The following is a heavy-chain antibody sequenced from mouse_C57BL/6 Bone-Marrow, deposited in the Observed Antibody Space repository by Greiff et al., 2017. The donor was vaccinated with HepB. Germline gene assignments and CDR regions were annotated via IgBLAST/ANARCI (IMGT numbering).Heavy chain of an antibody. Sequence: QVQLQQSGAELVKPGASVKMSCKASGYTFTSYWITWVKQRPGQGLEWIGDIYPGSGSTNYNEKFKSKATLTVDTSSSTAYMQLSSLTSEDSAVYYCAREVIYYGNYDYAMDYWGQGTSVTVSS. CDR3: AREVIYYGNYDYAMDY. CDR1: GYTFTSYW. D-gene: IGHD2-1*01. CDR2: IYPGSGST. V-gene: IGHV1-55*01. J-gene: IGHJ4*01.